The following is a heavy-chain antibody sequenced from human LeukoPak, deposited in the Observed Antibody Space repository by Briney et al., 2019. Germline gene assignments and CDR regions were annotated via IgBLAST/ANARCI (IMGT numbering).Heavy chain of an antibody. CDR3: ARETYGDPAVDY. CDR2: ISYDGSNK. Sequence: GGSLRLSCAASGFTFSSYAMHWVRQAPGKGLEWVAVISYDGSNKYYADSVKGRFTISRDNFKNTLYLQMNSLRAEDTAVYYCARETYGDPAVDYWGQGTLVTVSS. CDR1: GFTFSSYA. D-gene: IGHD4-17*01. V-gene: IGHV3-30*04. J-gene: IGHJ4*02.